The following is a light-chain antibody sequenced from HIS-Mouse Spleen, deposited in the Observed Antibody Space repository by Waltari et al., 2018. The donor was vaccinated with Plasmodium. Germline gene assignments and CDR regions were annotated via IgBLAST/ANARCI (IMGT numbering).Light chain of an antibody. CDR2: EDS. Sequence: SYELTQSPSVSVSPGQTARITCSGDALPQKSAYWYQQKSGQAPVLVIYEDSKRPSGIPERFSGSSSGTMATLTISGAQVEDEADYYCYSTDSSGNHRVFGGGTKLTVL. CDR1: ALPQKS. V-gene: IGLV3-10*01. J-gene: IGLJ3*02. CDR3: YSTDSSGNHRV.